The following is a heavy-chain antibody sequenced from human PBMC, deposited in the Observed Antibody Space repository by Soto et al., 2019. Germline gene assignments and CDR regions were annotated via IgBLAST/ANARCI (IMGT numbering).Heavy chain of an antibody. CDR3: ARGEQYSGRIFDY. V-gene: IGHV6-1*01. J-gene: IGHJ4*02. CDR2: TYYRSKWYN. CDR1: GDSVSSNSAA. Sequence: QVQLQQSGPGLVKPSQTLSVTCGISGDSVSSNSAAWNWLRQSPSRGLEWLGRTYYRSKWYNDYAVSVESRITINPDTSKNHFALQLNFVTPEDTAVYFCARGEQYSGRIFDYWGPGTLVTVSS. D-gene: IGHD1-26*01.